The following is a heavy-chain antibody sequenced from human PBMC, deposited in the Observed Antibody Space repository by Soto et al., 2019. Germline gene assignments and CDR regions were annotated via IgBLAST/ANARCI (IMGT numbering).Heavy chain of an antibody. D-gene: IGHD6-13*01. CDR1: GFNLSRYN. V-gene: IGHV3-48*02. CDR2: INGRSDNI. J-gene: IGHJ6*02. CDR3: ARDHGGSTWFVGIYYYFGVDV. Sequence: EVQLVESGGGLVQPGGSLRLSWAASGFNLSRYNMNWVRQAPGKGLEWGSLINGRSDNIYYADSVKGRFTISRDNAKNSLYLQMDSLRDEDTAVYYCARDHGGSTWFVGIYYYFGVDVWGQGTTVTVSS.